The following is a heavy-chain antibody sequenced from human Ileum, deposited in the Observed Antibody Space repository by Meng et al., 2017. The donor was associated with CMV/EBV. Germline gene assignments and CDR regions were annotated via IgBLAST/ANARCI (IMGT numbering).Heavy chain of an antibody. CDR3: ARDSNYAWFDP. CDR1: GYTFTSSD. D-gene: IGHD4-11*01. CDR2: INPNSGNT. V-gene: IGHV1-8*03. J-gene: IGHJ5*02. Sequence: SRTASGYTFTSSDINWVRQATGQGLEWMGWINPNSGNTGYAQNFQGRLTITRNTAISTAYMELSSLRSEDTAVYYCARDSNYAWFDPWGQGTLVTVSS.